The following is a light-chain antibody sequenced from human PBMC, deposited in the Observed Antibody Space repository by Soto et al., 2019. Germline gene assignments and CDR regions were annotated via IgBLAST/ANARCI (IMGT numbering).Light chain of an antibody. V-gene: IGLV2-23*01. CDR2: EGN. CDR1: SSDVGSYNL. Sequence: QSGLTQPASVSGSPGQSITISCTGTSSDVGSYNLVSWYQQHPGKAPKLMIYEGNKWPSGVSNRFSGSKSANTASLTISGLQTEDEADYYCCSYAGTNTFVFGTGTKLTVL. CDR3: CSYAGTNTFV. J-gene: IGLJ1*01.